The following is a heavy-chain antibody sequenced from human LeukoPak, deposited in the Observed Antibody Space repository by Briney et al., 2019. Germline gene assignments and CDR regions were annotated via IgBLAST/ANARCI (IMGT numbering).Heavy chain of an antibody. V-gene: IGHV1-2*02. J-gene: IGHJ3*02. CDR2: VNPKSGGT. CDR1: GYTFTGYY. CDR3: ARDFYINDSGAFDI. D-gene: IGHD4-11*01. Sequence: ASVKVSCKTSGYTFTGYYMHWVRQAPGQGLEWMGWVNPKSGGTNYAQKFEGRVIMTRDTSISTAYMELSSLRSDDTAVYYCARDFYINDSGAFDIWGQGTMVTVSS.